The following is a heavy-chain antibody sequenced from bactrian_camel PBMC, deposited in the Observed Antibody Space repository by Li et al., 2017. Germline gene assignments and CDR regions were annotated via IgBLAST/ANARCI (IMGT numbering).Heavy chain of an antibody. D-gene: IGHD1*01. Sequence: HVQLVESGGGSVQTGGSLRLSCVASGYRQSTYCMAWWRQTPGKEREAVASISTDGSSPYYPDPMRGRFTFVQDKMNDTLYLLINSLKPEDTGVYYCAGASSPSCIPYDYWGQGTQVTVS. CDR3: AGASSPSCIPYDY. J-gene: IGHJ4*01. V-gene: IGHV3S54*01. CDR2: ISTDGSSP. CDR1: GYRQSTYC.